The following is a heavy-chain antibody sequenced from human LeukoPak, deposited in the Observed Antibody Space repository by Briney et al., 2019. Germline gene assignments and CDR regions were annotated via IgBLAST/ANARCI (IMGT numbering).Heavy chain of an antibody. CDR1: GFTFSSFW. D-gene: IGHD4-11*01. CDR2: INTDGSST. V-gene: IGHV3-74*01. J-gene: IGHJ4*02. Sequence: GGSLRLSCAASGFTFSSFWMHWVRQTPGKGLVWVSRINTDGSSTDYADSVKGRFTISRDNAKNTLYLQMNSLRAEDTAVYYCARDRGDYSNYYYFNYWGQGTLVTVSS. CDR3: ARDRGDYSNYYYFNY.